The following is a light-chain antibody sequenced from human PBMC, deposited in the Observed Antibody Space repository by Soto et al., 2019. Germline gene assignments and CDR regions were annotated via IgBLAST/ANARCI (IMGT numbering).Light chain of an antibody. CDR1: QSMSTE. Sequence: EIVMTQSPATLSVSPGERATLSCRASQSMSTELAWYPQKPGQPPRLLIYSASTRATGVPARFTGSGSGSEFTLTISGLQSEDFAVYYCQQGHNWPLTFGQGTRLEI. J-gene: IGKJ2*01. V-gene: IGKV3-15*01. CDR2: SAS. CDR3: QQGHNWPLT.